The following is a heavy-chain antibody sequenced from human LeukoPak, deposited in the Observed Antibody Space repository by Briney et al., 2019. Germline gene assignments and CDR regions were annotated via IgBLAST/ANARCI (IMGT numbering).Heavy chain of an antibody. D-gene: IGHD2-8*01. J-gene: IGHJ4*02. CDR1: GFMFHDYA. Sequence: PGGSLGLSCAAPGFMFHDYAIHWVRQAPGKGLEWVSLISGDGGSTFYADSVKGRFTISRHNSKNTLYLQMNSLRVEDTAVYYCAKDLFPFSCTNGVCFFTPFDDWGQGTLVTVSS. CDR3: AKDLFPFSCTNGVCFFTPFDD. CDR2: ISGDGGST. V-gene: IGHV3-43*02.